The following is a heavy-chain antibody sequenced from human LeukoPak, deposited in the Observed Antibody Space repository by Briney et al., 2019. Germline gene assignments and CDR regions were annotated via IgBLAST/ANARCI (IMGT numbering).Heavy chain of an antibody. V-gene: IGHV7-4-1*02. D-gene: IGHD4-17*01. CDR2: INTNTGNP. Sequence: GASVKVSCKASGYTFTSYAMNWVRQAPGQGLEWMGWINTNTGNPTYAQGFTGRFVFSLDTSVSTAYLQISSLKAEDTAVYYCASMGNSTVTTLFWWDYNWFDPWGQGTLVTVSS. CDR3: ASMGNSTVTTLFWWDYNWFDP. CDR1: GYTFTSYA. J-gene: IGHJ5*02.